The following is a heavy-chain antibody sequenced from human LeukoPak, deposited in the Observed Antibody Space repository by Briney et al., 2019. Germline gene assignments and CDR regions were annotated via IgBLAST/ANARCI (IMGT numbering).Heavy chain of an antibody. CDR2: IYYSGST. CDR3: ARADYYDSSGYFDY. D-gene: IGHD3-22*01. J-gene: IGHJ4*02. V-gene: IGHV4-59*12. Sequence: SETLSLTCTVSGGSISSYYWSWIRQPPGKGLEWIGYIYYSGSTNYNPSLKSRVTISVDTSKNQFSLKLSSVTAADTAVYYCARADYYDSSGYFDYWGQGTLVTVSS. CDR1: GGSISSYY.